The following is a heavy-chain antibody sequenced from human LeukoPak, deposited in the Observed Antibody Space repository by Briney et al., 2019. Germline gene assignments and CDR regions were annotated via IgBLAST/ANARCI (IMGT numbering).Heavy chain of an antibody. Sequence: SETLSLTCTVSGGSISSTNYYWSWIRQPAGMGLEWIGRIYTSGSTNYNPSLKSRVTMSVDTSKNQFSLKLSSVTAADTAVYYCARGQWLVPYYFDYWGQGTLVTVSS. V-gene: IGHV4-61*02. CDR2: IYTSGST. D-gene: IGHD6-19*01. J-gene: IGHJ4*02. CDR3: ARGQWLVPYYFDY. CDR1: GGSISSTNYY.